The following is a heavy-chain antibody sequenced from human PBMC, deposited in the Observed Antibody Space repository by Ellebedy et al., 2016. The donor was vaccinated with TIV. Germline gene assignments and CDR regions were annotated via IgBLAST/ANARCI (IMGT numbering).Heavy chain of an antibody. V-gene: IGHV1-8*02. CDR2: INPNSANT. CDR1: GYTFTGYY. D-gene: IGHD2-2*01. Sequence: ASVKVSCXASGYTFTGYYMHWVRQAPGQGLEWMGWINPNSANTGYAQKFQGRVTMTRNTSISTAYMELSSLRSEDTAVYYCARGIRDQLLSVDWGQGTLVTVSS. CDR3: ARGIRDQLLSVD. J-gene: IGHJ4*02.